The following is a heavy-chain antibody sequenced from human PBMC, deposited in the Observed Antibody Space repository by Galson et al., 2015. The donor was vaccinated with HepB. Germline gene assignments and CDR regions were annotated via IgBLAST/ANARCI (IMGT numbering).Heavy chain of an antibody. J-gene: IGHJ6*02. CDR3: RLPYYYYYGMDV. D-gene: IGHD5-12*01. CDR2: IYWDDDK. V-gene: IGHV2-5*02. Sequence: PALVKPTQNLTLTCTFSGFSLSTSGVGVGWIRQPPGKALEWLALIYWDDDKRYSPSLKSRLTITKDTSKNQVVLTMTNMDPVDTATYYCRLPYYYYYGMDVWGQGTTVTVSS. CDR1: GFSLSTSGVG.